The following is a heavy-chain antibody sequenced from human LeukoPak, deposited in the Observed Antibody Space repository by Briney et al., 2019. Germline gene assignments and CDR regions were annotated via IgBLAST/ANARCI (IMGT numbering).Heavy chain of an antibody. Sequence: TGGSLRLSCAASGFTFSSYWLHWVRQAPGKGLVWVSRINTDGSSTTYADSVKGRFTISRDNAKNTLYLQMESLRVEDTAVYYCGRGPPFDQAIDYWGQGTLVTLSS. V-gene: IGHV3-74*01. CDR1: GFTFSSYW. J-gene: IGHJ4*02. D-gene: IGHD2/OR15-2a*01. CDR2: INTDGSST. CDR3: GRGPPFDQAIDY.